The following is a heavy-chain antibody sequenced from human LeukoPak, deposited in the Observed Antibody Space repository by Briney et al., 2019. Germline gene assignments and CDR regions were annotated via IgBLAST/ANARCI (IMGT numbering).Heavy chain of an antibody. CDR1: GGSISNYY. D-gene: IGHD2-15*01. CDR2: IYDTEST. CDR3: ARHCTGGTCYSDYFDY. Sequence: SQTLSLTCNVSGGSISNYYWSWIRQPPGKGLEWIGYIYDTESTNYNPSLESRVTISVDTSKNQFSLTLSSVTAADTAVYYCARHCTGGTCYSDYFDYWGQGTLVTVSS. V-gene: IGHV4-59*08. J-gene: IGHJ4*02.